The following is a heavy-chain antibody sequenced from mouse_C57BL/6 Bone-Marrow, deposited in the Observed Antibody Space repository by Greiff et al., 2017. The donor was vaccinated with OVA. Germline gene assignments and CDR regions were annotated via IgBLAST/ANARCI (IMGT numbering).Heavy chain of an antibody. CDR1: GFTFSSYA. D-gene: IGHD1-1*01. Sequence: EVQLVESGGGLVKPGGSLKLSCAASGFTFSSYAMSWVRQTPEKRLEWVATISDGGSYTYYPDNVKGRFTISRDNAKNNLYLQMSHLKSEDTAMYYCARGITTVVATRAMDYWGQGTSVTVSS. V-gene: IGHV5-4*01. J-gene: IGHJ4*01. CDR2: ISDGGSYT. CDR3: ARGITTVVATRAMDY.